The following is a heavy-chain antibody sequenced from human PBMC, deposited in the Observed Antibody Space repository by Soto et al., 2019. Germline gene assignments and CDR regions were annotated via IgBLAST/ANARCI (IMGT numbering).Heavy chain of an antibody. CDR1: GYTFTGYY. CDR3: ARDRPPEWLRFYFDY. CDR2: INPNSGGT. D-gene: IGHD5-12*01. Sequence: AASVKVSCKASGYTFTGYYMHWVRQAPGQGLEWMGWINPNSGGTNYAQKFQGRVTMTRDTSISTAYMELSRLRSDDTAVYYCARDRPPEWLRFYFDYWGQGTLVTVSS. J-gene: IGHJ4*02. V-gene: IGHV1-2*02.